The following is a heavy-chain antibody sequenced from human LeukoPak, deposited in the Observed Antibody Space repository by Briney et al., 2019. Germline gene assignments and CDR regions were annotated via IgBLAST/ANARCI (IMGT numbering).Heavy chain of an antibody. D-gene: IGHD5-12*01. CDR1: GGSVSSGSYY. Sequence: PSETLSLTCTVSGGSVSSGSYYWSWIRQPPGKGLEWIGYIYYSGSTNYNPSLKSRVTISVDTSKNQFSLKLSSVTAADTAVYYCARSGYEGSWSRRRSRYFDYWGQGTLVTVSS. J-gene: IGHJ4*02. CDR3: ARSGYEGSWSRRRSRYFDY. CDR2: IYYSGST. V-gene: IGHV4-61*01.